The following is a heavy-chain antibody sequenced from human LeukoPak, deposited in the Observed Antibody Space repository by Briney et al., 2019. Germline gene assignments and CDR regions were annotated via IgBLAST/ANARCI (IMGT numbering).Heavy chain of an antibody. Sequence: ASVKVSCKASGYTFTGYYMHWVRQAPGQGLEWMGWINPNSGGTNYAQKFQGRVTMTRDTSISTAYMELSRLRSDDTAVYYCARESGSYKAFDIWGQGTMVTVSS. CDR1: GYTFTGYY. V-gene: IGHV1-2*02. CDR2: INPNSGGT. CDR3: ARESGSYKAFDI. J-gene: IGHJ3*02. D-gene: IGHD1-26*01.